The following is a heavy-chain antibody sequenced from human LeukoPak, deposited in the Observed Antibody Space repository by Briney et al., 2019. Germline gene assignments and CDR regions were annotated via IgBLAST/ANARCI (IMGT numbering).Heavy chain of an antibody. CDR1: GSTFTSYD. CDR3: ARGDAGSGYYIDY. V-gene: IGHV1-8*01. D-gene: IGHD3-3*01. Sequence: ATVKVSCKASGSTFTSYDVNWVRQASGQGLEWMGWMNFNNGNTGYAQRFQGRITMTRNTSISTAYMELSSLRSEDMAVYYCARGDAGSGYYIDYWGQGTLVTVFS. CDR2: MNFNNGNT. J-gene: IGHJ4*02.